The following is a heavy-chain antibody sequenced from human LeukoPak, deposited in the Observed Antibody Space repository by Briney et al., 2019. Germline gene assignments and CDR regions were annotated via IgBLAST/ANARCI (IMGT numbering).Heavy chain of an antibody. J-gene: IGHJ3*02. CDR3: ARGRGYYDSSGLSEEAFDI. Sequence: SVKVSCKVSGYTLTELSMHWVRQAPGQGLEWMGGIIPIFGTANYAQKFQGRVTITADESTSTAYMELSSLRSEDTAVYYCARGRGYYDSSGLSEEAFDIWGQGTMVTVSS. CDR1: GYTLTELS. V-gene: IGHV1-69*13. CDR2: IIPIFGTA. D-gene: IGHD3-22*01.